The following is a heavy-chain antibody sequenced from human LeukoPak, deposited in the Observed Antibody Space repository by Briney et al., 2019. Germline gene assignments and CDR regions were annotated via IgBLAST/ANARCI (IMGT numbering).Heavy chain of an antibody. Sequence: GGSLRLSCLVSGFTFGDYAMSWVRQAPGKGLEWVALIRSRAYGGTTEYAASVKGRFIMARDDSKSIAYLEMNSLKSGDTAVYYCTRGAWPIDYWGQGALVTVSS. CDR1: GFTFGDYA. V-gene: IGHV3-49*04. D-gene: IGHD5-12*01. CDR3: TRGAWPIDY. CDR2: IRSRAYGGTT. J-gene: IGHJ4*02.